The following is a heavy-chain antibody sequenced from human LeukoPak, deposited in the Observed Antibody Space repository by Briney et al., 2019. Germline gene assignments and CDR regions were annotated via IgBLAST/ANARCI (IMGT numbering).Heavy chain of an antibody. CDR1: GFTFSDYG. Sequence: PGRSLRLSCAASGFTFSDYGMHWVRQAPGKGLEWVSLISGDGGSTYYADSVKGRFTISRDNSKNSLYLQMNSLRTEDTALYYCATLGGTSSWSYYYYYGMDVWGQGTTVTVSS. D-gene: IGHD6-13*01. V-gene: IGHV3-43*02. CDR3: ATLGGTSSWSYYYYYGMDV. CDR2: ISGDGGST. J-gene: IGHJ6*02.